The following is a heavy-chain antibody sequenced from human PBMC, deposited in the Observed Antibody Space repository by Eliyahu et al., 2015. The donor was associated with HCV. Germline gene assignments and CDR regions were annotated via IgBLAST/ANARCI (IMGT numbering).Heavy chain of an antibody. CDR1: XXTFSXFA. V-gene: IGHV3-23*01. CDR3: ATGLGSGWYAANF. D-gene: IGHD6-19*01. CDR2: ISGSGGST. J-gene: IGHJ4*02. Sequence: EVQLLESGGGLVQPGGSLRLXCAXXXXTFSXFAMXWVRQAPGXGLEGVSSISGSGGSTFYADSVKGRFTISRDNSMNTLYLQMNSLRAEDTAVYYCATGLGSGWYAANFWGQGTLVTVSS.